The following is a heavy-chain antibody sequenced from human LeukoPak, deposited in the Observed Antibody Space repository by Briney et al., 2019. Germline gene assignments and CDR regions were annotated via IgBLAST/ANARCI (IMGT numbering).Heavy chain of an antibody. CDR1: GASISSGGYY. Sequence: SETLSHTCTVSGASISSGGYYWTWIRQLPGKGLEWIGYIYYSGSTYYNPSLKSRVTISVDTSKTQFSLNMRSVTAADTAVYYCARIGAGSSRDYWGQGTLVTVSS. CDR3: ARIGAGSSRDY. V-gene: IGHV4-31*03. D-gene: IGHD6-13*01. CDR2: IYYSGST. J-gene: IGHJ4*02.